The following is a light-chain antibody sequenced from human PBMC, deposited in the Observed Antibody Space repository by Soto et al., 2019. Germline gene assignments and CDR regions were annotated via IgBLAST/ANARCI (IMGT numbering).Light chain of an antibody. CDR3: SSFTTSSTYV. CDR2: DVS. V-gene: IGLV2-18*02. Sequence: QSVLTQPPSVSGSPGQSGAISCSGTSSDVGSYNRVSWYQQPPGTAPKLMIYDVSNRPSGVPDRFSGSKSGNTASLTISGLQAEDEADYYCSSFTTSSTYVFGTGTKVTVL. CDR1: SSDVGSYNR. J-gene: IGLJ1*01.